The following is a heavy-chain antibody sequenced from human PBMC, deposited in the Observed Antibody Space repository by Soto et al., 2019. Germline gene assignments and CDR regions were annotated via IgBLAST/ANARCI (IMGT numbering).Heavy chain of an antibody. CDR2: ISGSGDST. D-gene: IGHD1-20*01. CDR3: FFQAEDGIRDGIAVSAFLLNRSSDL. V-gene: IGHV3-23*01. Sequence: KGLEWVSGISGSGDSTYYADSVKGRFTISRDNSKNTLYLQMNSLRAEDTAVYFFFFQAEDGIRDGIAVSAFLLNRSSDL. J-gene: IGHJ2*01.